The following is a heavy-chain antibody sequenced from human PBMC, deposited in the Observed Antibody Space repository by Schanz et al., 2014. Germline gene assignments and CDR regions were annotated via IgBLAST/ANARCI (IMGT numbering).Heavy chain of an antibody. Sequence: VQLVESGGGMVQPGRSLRLSCAASGFTLSRYTMHWVRQAPGKGLEWVSYISGSGRYTKYADSVKGRLTISRDNAKNSLYLQMDSLRAEDTAVYYCAKSGYCRSTSCYQYNYYGLDVWGQGTTVTVSS. V-gene: IGHV3-21*05. CDR3: AKSGYCRSTSCYQYNYYGLDV. D-gene: IGHD2-2*03. CDR2: ISGSGRYT. CDR1: GFTLSRYT. J-gene: IGHJ6*02.